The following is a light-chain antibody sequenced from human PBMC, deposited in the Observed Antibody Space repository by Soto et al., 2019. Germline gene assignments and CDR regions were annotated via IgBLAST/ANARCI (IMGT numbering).Light chain of an antibody. J-gene: IGKJ2*01. CDR3: PQSYSTPP. Sequence: DIQMTQSPSSLSASVGDRVTITCRASQSISSYLNWYQQKPGKAPKLLIYAASSLQSGVTSRFSGSGSGTDFTLTISSLQPEDFATYYCPQSYSTPPFGPGTKMEI. CDR1: QSISSY. V-gene: IGKV1-39*01. CDR2: AAS.